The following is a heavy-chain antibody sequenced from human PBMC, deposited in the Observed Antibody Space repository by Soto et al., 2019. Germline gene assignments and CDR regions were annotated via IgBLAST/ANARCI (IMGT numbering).Heavy chain of an antibody. CDR1: GFSFRSYA. Sequence: AGGSMRLACAACGFSFRSYAMHWVRQAPGKGLEWVSVISYDGSNKYYADSVKGRFTISRDNSKNTLYLQMNSLRAEDTSVYSCASSEITMIRGGDNWGQGTLVTVSS. D-gene: IGHD3-10*01. J-gene: IGHJ4*02. CDR2: ISYDGSNK. V-gene: IGHV3-30-3*02. CDR3: ASSEITMIRGGDN.